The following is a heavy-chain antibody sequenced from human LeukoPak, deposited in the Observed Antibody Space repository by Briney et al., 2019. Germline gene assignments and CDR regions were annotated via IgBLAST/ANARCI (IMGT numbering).Heavy chain of an antibody. Sequence: PGGSLRLSCAASGFTFSSYEMNWVRQAPGKGLEWVSYISRSASTIYCADSVKGRFTISRDNAQNSLYLQMNSLRAEDTAVYYCARGRQPLYYFDYWGQGTLVTVSS. CDR2: ISRSASTI. CDR1: GFTFSSYE. D-gene: IGHD1-14*01. V-gene: IGHV3-48*03. CDR3: ARGRQPLYYFDY. J-gene: IGHJ4*02.